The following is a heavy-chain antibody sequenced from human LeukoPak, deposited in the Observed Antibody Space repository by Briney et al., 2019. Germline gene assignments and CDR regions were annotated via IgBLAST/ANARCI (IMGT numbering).Heavy chain of an antibody. CDR3: VTYYFDSSGPKKDY. J-gene: IGHJ4*02. D-gene: IGHD3-22*01. Sequence: PSETLSLTCAVYGGSFSGYYWSWIRQPPGKGLEWIGEINHSGSTNYNPSLKSRVTISVDTSKKQFSLKLSSVTAADTAVYYCVTYYFDSSGPKKDYWGQGTLVTVSS. CDR2: INHSGST. CDR1: GGSFSGYY. V-gene: IGHV4-34*01.